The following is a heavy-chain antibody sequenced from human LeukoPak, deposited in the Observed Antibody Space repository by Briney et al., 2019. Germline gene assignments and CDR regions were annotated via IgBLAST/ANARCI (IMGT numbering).Heavy chain of an antibody. CDR3: ARDRVTTNPYYMDV. V-gene: IGHV4-30-2*01. CDR1: GGSISSGGYY. J-gene: IGHJ6*03. Sequence: SETPSLTCTVSGGSISSGGYYWSWIRQPPGKGLEWIGYIYHSGSTYYNPSLKSRVTISVDRSKNQFSLKLSSVTAADTAVYYCARDRVTTNPYYMDVWGKGTTVTVSS. CDR2: IYHSGST. D-gene: IGHD3-10*01.